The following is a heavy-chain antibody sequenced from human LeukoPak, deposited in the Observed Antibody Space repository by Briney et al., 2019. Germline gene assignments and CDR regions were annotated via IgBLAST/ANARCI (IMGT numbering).Heavy chain of an antibody. V-gene: IGHV3-23*01. Sequence: PGGSLRLSCAASGFTFSSYAMSWVRQAPGKGLEWVSAISGSGGSTYYADSVKGRFTLSRDNSINTVDLQMNSLRPEDTAICYCVKEYHSRGFGAFFDYWGQGALVTVSS. CDR3: VKEYHSRGFGAFFDY. D-gene: IGHD3-3*01. CDR2: ISGSGGST. CDR1: GFTFSSYA. J-gene: IGHJ4*02.